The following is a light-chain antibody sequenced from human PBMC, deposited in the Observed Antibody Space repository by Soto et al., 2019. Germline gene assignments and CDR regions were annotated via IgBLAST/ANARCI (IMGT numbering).Light chain of an antibody. CDR1: QSLDSSY. CDR2: AAS. V-gene: IGKV3-20*01. Sequence: VLQQYLDNLSLSLGERATLSCRASQSLDSSYIAWYQQKSGQAPMLLIYAASIRASGIPDRFSGSGSGTDCSRTIIRREPEDFSVYYWHQGCYSPWTFCQGTKLHIK. J-gene: IGKJ1*01. CDR3: HQGCYSPWT.